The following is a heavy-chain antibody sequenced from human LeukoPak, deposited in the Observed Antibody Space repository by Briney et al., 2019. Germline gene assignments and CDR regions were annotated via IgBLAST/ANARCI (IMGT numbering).Heavy chain of an antibody. J-gene: IGHJ4*02. V-gene: IGHV4-61*02. D-gene: IGHD2-2*01. CDR3: AREIVVVPAAYDY. CDR1: GGSISSSSYY. CDR2: IYPSGST. Sequence: SQTLSLTCTVSGGSISSSSYYWSWIRQPAGKGLEWIGRIYPSGSTNYNPSLKSRVTISVDTSKNQFSLKLSSVTAADTAMYYCAREIVVVPAAYDYWGQGTLVTVSS.